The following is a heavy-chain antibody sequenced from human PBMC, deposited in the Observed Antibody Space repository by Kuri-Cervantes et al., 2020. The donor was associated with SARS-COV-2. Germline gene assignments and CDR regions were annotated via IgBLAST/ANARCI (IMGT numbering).Heavy chain of an antibody. CDR1: GFTFSSYS. CDR3: ARARVGVLDF. D-gene: IGHD2-21*01. J-gene: IGHJ4*02. Sequence: GESLKISCAASGFTFSSYSMNWVRQAPGKGLEWVSSISSSSSYIYYADSVKGRFTISRDNAKNSLYLQINSLRTEDTAIFYCARARVGVLDFWGQGALVTVSS. CDR2: ISSSSSYI. V-gene: IGHV3-21*01.